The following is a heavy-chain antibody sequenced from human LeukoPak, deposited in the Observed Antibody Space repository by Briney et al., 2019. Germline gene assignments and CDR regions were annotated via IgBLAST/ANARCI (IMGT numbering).Heavy chain of an antibody. CDR1: GGSFSGYY. CDR3: ATTFGYSYGSLDDY. CDR2: INHSGST. D-gene: IGHD5-18*01. V-gene: IGHV4-34*01. Sequence: NPSETLSLTCAVYGGSFSGYYWSWIRQPPGKGLEWIGEINHSGSTNYSPSLKSRVTISVDTSKNQFSLKLSSVTAADTAVYYCATTFGYSYGSLDDYWGQGTLVTVSS. J-gene: IGHJ4*02.